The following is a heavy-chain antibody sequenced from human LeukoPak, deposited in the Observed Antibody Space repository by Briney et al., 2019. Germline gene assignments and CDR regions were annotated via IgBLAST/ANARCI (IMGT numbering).Heavy chain of an antibody. V-gene: IGHV3-7*01. J-gene: IGHJ4*02. CDR3: ARFGRELDF. CDR2: IKEDGSAK. CDR1: GFTFTKTW. D-gene: IGHD3-10*01. Sequence: GGSLRLSCAASGFTFTKTWMSWVRQAPGKGLEWLANIKEDGSAKYCLDSVRGRFTISRDNARNSLYLELDSLRAEDTAVYYCARFGRELDFWGQGTLVTVSS.